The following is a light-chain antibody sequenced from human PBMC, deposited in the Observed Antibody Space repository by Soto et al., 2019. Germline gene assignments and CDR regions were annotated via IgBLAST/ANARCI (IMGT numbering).Light chain of an antibody. V-gene: IGLV1-47*01. CDR3: AAWDDSLSAVV. CDR1: SSNIESNY. CDR2: RND. Sequence: QSVLTQPPSASGTPGQRVTISCSGSSSNIESNYVYWYQQLPGSAPKLLIYRNDKRPSGVPDRLSGSKSGTSAALAISGLRSEDEADYYCAAWDDSLSAVVFGGGTKLTVL. J-gene: IGLJ2*01.